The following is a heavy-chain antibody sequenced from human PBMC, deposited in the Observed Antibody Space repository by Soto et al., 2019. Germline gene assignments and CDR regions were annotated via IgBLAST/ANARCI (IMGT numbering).Heavy chain of an antibody. V-gene: IGHV3-30-3*01. Sequence: QVQLVESGGGVVQPGRSLRLSCAASGFTFSSYAMHWVRQAPGKGLEWVAVISYDGNNKYYAYSVKGRFTISRDNSKNTLYLQMNSLRAEDTAVYYCDHGGYWGQGTLVTVSS. J-gene: IGHJ4*02. CDR1: GFTFSSYA. CDR3: DHGGY. CDR2: ISYDGNNK. D-gene: IGHD3-16*01.